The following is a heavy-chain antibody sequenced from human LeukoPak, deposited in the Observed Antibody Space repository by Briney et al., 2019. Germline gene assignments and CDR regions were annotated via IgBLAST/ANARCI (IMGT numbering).Heavy chain of an antibody. V-gene: IGHV3-49*04. D-gene: IGHD5-18*01. J-gene: IGHJ4*02. CDR3: TRDRPTWIQLWSPYYFDY. CDR1: GFTFSIHS. CDR2: IRSKAYGGTT. Sequence: GGSLRLSCAASGFTFSIHSMSWVRQAPGKGLEWVGFIRSKAYGGTTEYAASVKGRFTISRDDSKSIAYLQMNSLKTEDTAVYYCTRDRPTWIQLWSPYYFDYWGQGTLVTVSS.